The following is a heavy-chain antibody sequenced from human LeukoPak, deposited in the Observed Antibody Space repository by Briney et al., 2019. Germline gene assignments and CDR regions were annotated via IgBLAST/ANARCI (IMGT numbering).Heavy chain of an antibody. CDR2: IKVDGSEK. D-gene: IGHD3-10*01. CDR3: AKAQEYYGSGSYYTD. J-gene: IGHJ4*02. V-gene: IGHV3-7*03. CDR1: GFTFSNYY. Sequence: PGGSLRLSCAASGFTFSNYYMTWVRQAPGKGLEWVATIKVDGSEKHYVDSVKGRFTISRDNSKNTLYLQMNSLRAEDTAVYYCAKAQEYYGSGSYYTDWGQGTLVTVSS.